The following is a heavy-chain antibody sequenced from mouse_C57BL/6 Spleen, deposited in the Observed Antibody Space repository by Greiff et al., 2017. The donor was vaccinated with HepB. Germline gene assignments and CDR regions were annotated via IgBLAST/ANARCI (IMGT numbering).Heavy chain of an antibody. CDR2: INPSGGYT. Sequence: QVQLKQSGAELVKPGASVKLSCKASGYTFTSYWMHWVKQRPGQGLEWIGYINPSGGYTKYNQKFKDKATLTVDKSSSTAYMQLSSLTYEDSAVYSCTSPTYGSSWRATFDSWGQNTPLTVSS. J-gene: IGHJ2*01. CDR1: GYTFTSYW. V-gene: IGHV1-7*01. D-gene: IGHD1-1*01. CDR3: TSPTYGSSWRATFDS.